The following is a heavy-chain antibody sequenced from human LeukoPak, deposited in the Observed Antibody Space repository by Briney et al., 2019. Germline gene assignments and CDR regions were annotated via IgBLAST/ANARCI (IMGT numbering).Heavy chain of an antibody. Sequence: SETLSLTCTVSGGSISSGGYYWSWIRQHPGKGLEWIGYIYYSGSTYYNLSLKSRVTISVDTSKNQFSLKLSSVTAADTAVYYCARATPAAGYGMDVWGQGTTVTVSS. CDR2: IYYSGST. J-gene: IGHJ6*02. CDR3: ARATPAAGYGMDV. V-gene: IGHV4-31*03. CDR1: GGSISSGGYY. D-gene: IGHD2-2*01.